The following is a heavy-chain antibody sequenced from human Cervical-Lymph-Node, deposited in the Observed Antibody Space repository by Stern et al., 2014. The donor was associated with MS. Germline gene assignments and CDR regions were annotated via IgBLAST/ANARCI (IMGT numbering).Heavy chain of an antibody. D-gene: IGHD3-10*01. J-gene: IGHJ4*02. V-gene: IGHV4-59*01. CDR2: IYYTGSS. CDR1: GGPISNYF. CDR3: ARGVSITMVQGVFSGEFDS. Sequence: QVQLQESGPGLVKPSETLSLTCTVSGGPISNYFWTWIRQPPGKGLEWIGEIYYTGSSKYNPSLKSRVTISVERSKKQFSLKLSSVTAADTAVYYCARGVSITMVQGVFSGEFDSWGQGTLVSVSS.